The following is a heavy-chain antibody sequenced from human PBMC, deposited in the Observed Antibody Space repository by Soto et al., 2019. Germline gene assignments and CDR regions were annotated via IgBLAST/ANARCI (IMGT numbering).Heavy chain of an antibody. D-gene: IGHD1-26*01. J-gene: IGHJ2*01. Sequence: QVQLQESGPGLVKPSETLSLTCTISGGSISTYYWSWIRQPPGKGLEWIGYIYYSGETNYNPSLKSRVTISADTSKNQFSLKLTSVTAADTAVYYCAQGAHSSYLNGGFDLWGRGTLVTVSS. CDR1: GGSISTYY. V-gene: IGHV4-59*01. CDR2: IYYSGET. CDR3: AQGAHSSYLNGGFDL.